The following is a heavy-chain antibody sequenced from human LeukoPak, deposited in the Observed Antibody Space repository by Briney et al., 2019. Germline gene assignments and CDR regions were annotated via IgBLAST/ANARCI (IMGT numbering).Heavy chain of an antibody. J-gene: IGHJ4*02. V-gene: IGHV3-74*01. Sequence: TGGSLTLSCAASGYTFSTYWMRWIRQRPGKGLVWVSRINEDGSSTSYADSVRGRFTISRYNATTCLYLQMNSLRAEDMAVYYCTRDTFGARVSWGQGTLVTVSS. D-gene: IGHD5/OR15-5a*01. CDR3: TRDTFGARVS. CDR1: GYTFSTYW. CDR2: INEDGSST.